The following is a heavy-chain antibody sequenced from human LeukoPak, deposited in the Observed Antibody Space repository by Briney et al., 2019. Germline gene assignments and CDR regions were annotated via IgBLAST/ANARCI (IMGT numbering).Heavy chain of an antibody. J-gene: IGHJ4*02. Sequence: GGSLRLSCAASGFTFSNAWMSWVRRAPGKGLEWVGRIKSKTDGGTTDYAAPVKGRFTISRDDSKNTLYLQMNSLKTEDTAVYYCTTDIVLMVYAIRCGYWGQGTLVTVSS. V-gene: IGHV3-15*01. CDR1: GFTFSNAW. CDR3: TTDIVLMVYAIRCGY. CDR2: IKSKTDGGTT. D-gene: IGHD2-8*01.